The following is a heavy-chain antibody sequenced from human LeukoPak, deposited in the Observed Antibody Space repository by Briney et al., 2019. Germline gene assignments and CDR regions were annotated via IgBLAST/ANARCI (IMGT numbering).Heavy chain of an antibody. CDR2: IYPSAGYA. CDR1: GYIFTSYY. Sequence: ASVKVSCKASGYIFTSYYIHWVRQAPGQGLEWMGIIYPSAGYANYAQTFQGRVTMAMDTSTSTVDMELSSLRYEDTAVYYCVREEEGGTFDYWGQGTLVTVSS. D-gene: IGHD3-16*01. CDR3: VREEEGGTFDY. J-gene: IGHJ4*02. V-gene: IGHV1-46*01.